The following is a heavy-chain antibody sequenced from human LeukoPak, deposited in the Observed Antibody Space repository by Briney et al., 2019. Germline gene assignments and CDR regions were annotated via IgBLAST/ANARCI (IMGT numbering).Heavy chain of an antibody. Sequence: GASVKVSCKASGYTFTSYYMHWVRQAPGQGLEWMGIINPSGGSTSYAQKFQGRVTMTRDTSTSTVYMELSSLRSEDTAVYYCARDRSVDTAMVVLFDYWGQGTLVTVSS. CDR3: ARDRSVDTAMVVLFDY. CDR2: INPSGGST. CDR1: GYTFTSYY. V-gene: IGHV1-46*01. D-gene: IGHD5-18*01. J-gene: IGHJ4*02.